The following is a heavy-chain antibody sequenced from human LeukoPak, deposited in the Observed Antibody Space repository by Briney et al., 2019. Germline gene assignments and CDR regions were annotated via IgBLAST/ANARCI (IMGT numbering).Heavy chain of an antibody. CDR2: ISAYNGNT. J-gene: IGHJ3*02. CDR1: GYTFTSHY. CDR3: ARDLVTFGGVIVSHI. D-gene: IGHD3-16*02. V-gene: IGHV1-18*04. Sequence: ASVKVSCKASGYTFTSHYMHWVRQAPGQGLEWMGWISAYNGNTNYAQKLQGRVTMTTDTSTSTAYMELRSLRSDDTAVYYCARDLVTFGGVIVSHIWGQGTMVTVSS.